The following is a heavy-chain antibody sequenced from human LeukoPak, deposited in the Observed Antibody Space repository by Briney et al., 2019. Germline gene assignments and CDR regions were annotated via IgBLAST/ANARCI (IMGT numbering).Heavy chain of an antibody. D-gene: IGHD1-26*01. Sequence: ASVKVSCKASGYTFTGYYMHWVRQAPGQGLEWMGWINPNSGGINYAQKFQGRVAMTRDTSISTAYMELSRLRSDDTAVYYCARGRIVGATGYWGQGTLVTVSS. V-gene: IGHV1-2*02. CDR2: INPNSGGI. CDR3: ARGRIVGATGY. J-gene: IGHJ4*02. CDR1: GYTFTGYY.